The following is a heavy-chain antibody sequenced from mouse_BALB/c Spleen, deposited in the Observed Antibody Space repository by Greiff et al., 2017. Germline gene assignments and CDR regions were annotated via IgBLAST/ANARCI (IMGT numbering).Heavy chain of an antibody. V-gene: IGHV1-80*01. CDR1: GYAFSSYW. CDR3: ARQLGLPGAMDY. CDR2: IYPGDGDT. J-gene: IGHJ4*01. D-gene: IGHD3-1*01. Sequence: VKLQESGAELVRPGSSVKISCKASGYAFSSYWMNWVKQRPGQGLEWIGQIYPGDGDTNYNGKFKGKATLTADKSSSTAYMQLSSLTSEDSAVYFCARQLGLPGAMDYWGQGTSVTVSS.